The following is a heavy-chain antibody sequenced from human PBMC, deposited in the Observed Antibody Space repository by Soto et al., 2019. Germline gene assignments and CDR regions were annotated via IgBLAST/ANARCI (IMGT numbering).Heavy chain of an antibody. CDR3: ARVERGTTTTVVDAFDI. V-gene: IGHV4-34*01. D-gene: IGHD4-4*01. Sequence: QVQLQQWGAGLLKPSETLSLTCAVYGGFVSSGNYYWSWIRQPPGKGLEWIGEMSHSGGTHFNPSLKSRVTISVDTSTNQFSLKMISVTAADTALYYCARVERGTTTTVVDAFDIWGPGTMVTVSS. CDR1: GGFVSSGNYY. CDR2: MSHSGGT. J-gene: IGHJ3*02.